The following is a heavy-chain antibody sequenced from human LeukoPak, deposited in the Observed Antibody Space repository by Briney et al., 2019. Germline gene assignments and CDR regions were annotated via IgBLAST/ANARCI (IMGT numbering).Heavy chain of an antibody. V-gene: IGHV4-39*01. J-gene: IGHJ1*01. CDR3: ASSWGQQLYFQH. D-gene: IGHD6-13*01. CDR2: IYYSGST. Sequence: SETLSLTCTVSGGSISSSSYYWGWIRQPPGKGPEWIGSIYYSGSTYYNPSLKSRVTISVDTSKNQFSLKLSSVTAADTAVYYCASSWGQQLYFQHWGQGTLVTVSS. CDR1: GGSISSSSYY.